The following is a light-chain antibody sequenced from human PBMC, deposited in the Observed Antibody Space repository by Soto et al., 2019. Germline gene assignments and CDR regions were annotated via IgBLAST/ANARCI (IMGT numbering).Light chain of an antibody. CDR3: QQYGSSRT. Sequence: EVVLTQSPGTLSLSPGERATLSCRASQSISSSYLAWYQQKPGQAPRLLIYSASGRATGIPDRFSGSGSGTDFTLTISRLEPEDFAVYYCQQYGSSRTFGQGTKVEFK. CDR1: QSISSSY. CDR2: SAS. J-gene: IGKJ1*01. V-gene: IGKV3-20*01.